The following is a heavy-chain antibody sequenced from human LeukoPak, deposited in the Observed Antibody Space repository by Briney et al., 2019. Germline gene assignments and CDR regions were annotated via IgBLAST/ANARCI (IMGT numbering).Heavy chain of an antibody. CDR3: ARTRSVTPAWWYFDL. V-gene: IGHV4-34*01. CDR1: GASFSGYY. J-gene: IGHJ2*01. Sequence: SETLSLTCAVYGASFSGYYWSWIRQPPGKGLEWIGEINHSGSTNYNPSLKSRVTISVDTSKNPFSLKPSSVTAADTAIYYCARTRSVTPAWWYFDLWGRGTLVTVSS. CDR2: INHSGST. D-gene: IGHD4-17*01.